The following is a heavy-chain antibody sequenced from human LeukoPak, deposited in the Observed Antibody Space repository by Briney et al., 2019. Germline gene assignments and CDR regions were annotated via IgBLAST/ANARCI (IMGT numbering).Heavy chain of an antibody. Sequence: GSLRLSCAASGFTFSSYSMNWVRQAPGKGLEWVSSISSSSSYIYYADSVKGRFTISRDNAKNSLYLQMNSLRAEDTAVYYCARAVRLQYYYYYMDVWGKGTTVTVSS. CDR1: GFTFSSYS. V-gene: IGHV3-21*01. CDR3: ARAVRLQYYYYYMDV. J-gene: IGHJ6*03. D-gene: IGHD4-11*01. CDR2: ISSSSSYI.